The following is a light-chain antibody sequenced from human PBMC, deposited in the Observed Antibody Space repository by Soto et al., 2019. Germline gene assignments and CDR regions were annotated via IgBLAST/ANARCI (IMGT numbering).Light chain of an antibody. CDR1: QSVSSN. CDR2: DAS. CDR3: QQYKKWPRT. J-gene: IGKJ1*01. Sequence: EIVMTQYPANLSVSPGERATLSCRASQSVSSNFAWYQQKPGQAPRLLIDDASTRATGIPARFSGSGSGTEFTLTISSLQSEDFVVYYCQQYKKWPRTFGHGTKVDIK. V-gene: IGKV3-15*01.